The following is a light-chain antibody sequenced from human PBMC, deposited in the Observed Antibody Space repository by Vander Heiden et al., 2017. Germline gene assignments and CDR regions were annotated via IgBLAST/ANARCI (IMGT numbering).Light chain of an antibody. V-gene: IGKV4-1*01. CDR2: WAS. CDR3: QQYDSTPSWT. J-gene: IGKJ1*01. CDR1: QSVLYSSNNKNY. Sequence: DIVMTQSPDSLAVSLGERATINCKSSQSVLYSSNNKNYLAWYQQKPGQPPKLLIYWASTRESGVPDRFSGSGSGTYFTLTISSLQAEDVAVYYCQQYDSTPSWTFGQGTKVEIK.